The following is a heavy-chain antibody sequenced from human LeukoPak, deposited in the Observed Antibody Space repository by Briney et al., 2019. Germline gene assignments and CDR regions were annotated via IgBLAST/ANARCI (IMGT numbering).Heavy chain of an antibody. CDR2: INPNSGVT. Sequence: ASVKVSCKASGYTFIGYYMHWVRQAPGQGLEWMGWINPNSGVTNYAQKFQGRVTMTRDTSISTAYMELTSLRSDDTAVYYCATPRVTTTRLDYWGQGTLVTVSS. V-gene: IGHV1-2*02. D-gene: IGHD5-12*01. CDR1: GYTFIGYY. J-gene: IGHJ4*02. CDR3: ATPRVTTTRLDY.